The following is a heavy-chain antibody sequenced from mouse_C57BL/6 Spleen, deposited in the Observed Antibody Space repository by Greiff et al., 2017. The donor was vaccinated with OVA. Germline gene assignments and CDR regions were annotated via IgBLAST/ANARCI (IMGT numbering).Heavy chain of an antibody. CDR2: IYPGSGST. D-gene: IGHD4-1*01. V-gene: IGHV1-55*01. J-gene: IGHJ2*01. CDR3: ARSGGQGGYFDY. Sequence: QVQLQQPGAELVKPGASVKMSCKASGYTFTSYWITWVKQRPGQGLEWIGDIYPGSGSTNYNEKFKSKATLTVDKSSSTASMQLRSLTSEDSAVYYCARSGGQGGYFDYWGQGTTLTVSS. CDR1: GYTFTSYW.